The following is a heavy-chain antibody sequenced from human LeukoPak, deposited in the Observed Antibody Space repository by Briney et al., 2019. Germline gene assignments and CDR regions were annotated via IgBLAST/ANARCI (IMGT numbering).Heavy chain of an antibody. CDR3: ARSYYAGNSRGLFDP. J-gene: IGHJ5*02. V-gene: IGHV3-48*04. Sequence: GGSLRLSCAASGFTFSSYSMNWVRQAPGKGLEWVSYISSSSSTIYYADSVKGRFTISRDNAKNSLYLQMNSLRAEDTAVYYCARSYYAGNSRGLFDPWGQGTLVTVSS. CDR2: ISSSSSTI. D-gene: IGHD4-23*01. CDR1: GFTFSSYS.